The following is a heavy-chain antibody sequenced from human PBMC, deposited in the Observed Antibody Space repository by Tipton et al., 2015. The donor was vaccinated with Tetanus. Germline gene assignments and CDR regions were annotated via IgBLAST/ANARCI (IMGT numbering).Heavy chain of an antibody. Sequence: SLRLSCAVSGSVFSHNTMNWIRQAPGKGLEWVSYISSSGSTIYYADSVKGRFTISRDNAKNSLYLQMNSLRAEDTAVYYCARPYGSGSDDAFDIWGQGTMVTVSS. J-gene: IGHJ3*02. CDR2: ISSSGSTI. V-gene: IGHV3-11*01. D-gene: IGHD3-10*01. CDR1: GSVFSHNT. CDR3: ARPYGSGSDDAFDI.